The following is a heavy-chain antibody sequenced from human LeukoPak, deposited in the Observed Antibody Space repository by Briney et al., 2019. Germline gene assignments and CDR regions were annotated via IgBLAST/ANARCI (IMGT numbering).Heavy chain of an antibody. J-gene: IGHJ5*02. V-gene: IGHV3-23*01. CDR2: IIGSGVST. CDR3: AKDRTNYGYALRPNWFDP. Sequence: GGSLRLSCAASGFTFSAYAMSWVRQAPGKGLEWVSAIIGSGVSTYYADSVKGRFTISRDNSKYTLYLQMNSLRVEDTAVYYCAKDRTNYGYALRPNWFDPWGQGTLVTVSS. CDR1: GFTFSAYA. D-gene: IGHD3-16*01.